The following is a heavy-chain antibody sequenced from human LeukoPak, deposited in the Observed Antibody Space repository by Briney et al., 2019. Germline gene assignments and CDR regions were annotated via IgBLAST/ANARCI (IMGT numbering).Heavy chain of an antibody. Sequence: GGSLRLSCAASGFTFSNYWMNWVRQAPGKGLEWVATIKEDGSEKYYVDSVKGRFTISRDNAKKSLYLQINSLRAEDTAVYYCARVPGGYDSVWGQGTLVTVSS. D-gene: IGHD3-9*01. CDR2: IKEDGSEK. CDR1: GFTFSNYW. V-gene: IGHV3-7*04. CDR3: ARVPGGYDSV. J-gene: IGHJ4*02.